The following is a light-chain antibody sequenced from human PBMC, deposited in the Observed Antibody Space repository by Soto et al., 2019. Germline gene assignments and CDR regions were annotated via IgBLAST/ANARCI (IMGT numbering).Light chain of an antibody. CDR1: SSDVGCYNY. V-gene: IGLV2-14*01. J-gene: IGLJ1*01. Sequence: QSALTQPASVCGYRGESITMSCTGRSSDVGCYNYVSWYQQHPGKATTFMIYEVSRRPSGVSNRFSGSKSGNTASLTVSGLQAEDEADYYCSSYTTSNSYGFGTGTKSPS. CDR2: EVS. CDR3: SSYTTSNSYG.